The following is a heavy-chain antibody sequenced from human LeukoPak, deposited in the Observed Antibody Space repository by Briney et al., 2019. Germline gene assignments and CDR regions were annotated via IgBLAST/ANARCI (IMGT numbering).Heavy chain of an antibody. D-gene: IGHD3-10*01. CDR2: INPNFGTA. CDR1: GCTFSICG. CDR3: ATFREERYGSGYYFDC. Sequence: SVKVSCKASGCTFSICGICWVRQGPGPGLGLVGGINPNFGTANYAQKFQGRVTITADKSTSTAYMELSSLRSEDTAVYYCATFREERYGSGYYFDCWGQGTLVTVSS. J-gene: IGHJ4*02. V-gene: IGHV1-69*06.